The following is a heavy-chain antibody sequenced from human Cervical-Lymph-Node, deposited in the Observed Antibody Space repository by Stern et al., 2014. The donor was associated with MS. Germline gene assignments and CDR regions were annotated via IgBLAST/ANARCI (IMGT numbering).Heavy chain of an antibody. V-gene: IGHV1-2*02. CDR2: INPKSGGT. Sequence: VHLVESGAEVEKPGASVKVSCNASGYIFTDYYLHWVRQAPGQGLEWIGRINPKSGGTSYAQSFQGRVTLTRDTSITTAYMDLSRLTSDDTAVYYCTRALRIADRPSPGGHWFDPWGQGTLVIVSS. CDR3: TRALRIADRPSPGGHWFDP. J-gene: IGHJ5*02. D-gene: IGHD6-6*01. CDR1: GYIFTDYY.